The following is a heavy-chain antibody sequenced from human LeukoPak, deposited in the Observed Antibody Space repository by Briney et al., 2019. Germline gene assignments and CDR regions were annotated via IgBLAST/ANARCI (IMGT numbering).Heavy chain of an antibody. J-gene: IGHJ4*02. CDR3: ASVPRAGVYSSGWLNFDY. CDR2: IYHSGSGST. D-gene: IGHD6-19*01. V-gene: IGHV4-30-2*01. Sequence: SETLSLTCTVSGGSISSGGHSWSWIRQPPGKGLEWIGYIYHSGSGSTYYNPSLKSRVTISIDKSKNQFSLKLSSVTAADTAVYYCASVPRAGVYSSGWLNFDYWGQGTLVTVSS. CDR1: GGSISSGGHS.